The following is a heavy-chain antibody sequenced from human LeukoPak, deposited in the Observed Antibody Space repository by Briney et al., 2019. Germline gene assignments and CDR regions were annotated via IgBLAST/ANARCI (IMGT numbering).Heavy chain of an antibody. V-gene: IGHV3-30*03. CDR2: ISSDGSNK. Sequence: GGSLRLSCAASGFTFSDYGMHWVRQAPGKGLEWVAVISSDGSNKYYADSVKGRFTISKDNSRNTLYLQMNSLRAEDTAVYSCATGSRYYYDHWGQGTLVTVSS. J-gene: IGHJ4*02. D-gene: IGHD3-22*01. CDR3: ATGSRYYYDH. CDR1: GFTFSDYG.